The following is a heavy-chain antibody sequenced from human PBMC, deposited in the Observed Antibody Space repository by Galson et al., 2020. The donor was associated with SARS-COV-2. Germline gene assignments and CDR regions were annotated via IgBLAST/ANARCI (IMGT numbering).Heavy chain of an antibody. CDR3: AKSLMGYTTNAFDV. J-gene: IGHJ3*01. D-gene: IGHD5-12*01. CDR2: ISRVSGTT. CDR1: GFTFSSYA. Sequence: GESLKISCVASGFTFSSYAMSWVRQAPGKGLEWVSSISRVSGTTHHADSVKGRFTISRDNTKNTLYLHMTGLRAEDTAVYYCAKSLMGYTTNAFDVWGQGTMVTVS. V-gene: IGHV3-23*01.